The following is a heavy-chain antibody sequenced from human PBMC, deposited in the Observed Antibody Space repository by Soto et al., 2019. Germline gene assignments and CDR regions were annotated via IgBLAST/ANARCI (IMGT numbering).Heavy chain of an antibody. CDR2: IIPIFGTA. Sequence: QVQLVQSGAEVKKPGSSVKVSCKASGGTFSSYAISWVRQAPGQGLEWMGGIIPIFGTANYAQKFQGRVTITADESTSTAYMGLRSLRSEDTAVYYCARDYGYYYDRSGYPRYWGQGTLVTVSS. V-gene: IGHV1-69*12. J-gene: IGHJ4*02. CDR3: ARDYGYYYDRSGYPRY. CDR1: GGTFSSYA. D-gene: IGHD3-22*01.